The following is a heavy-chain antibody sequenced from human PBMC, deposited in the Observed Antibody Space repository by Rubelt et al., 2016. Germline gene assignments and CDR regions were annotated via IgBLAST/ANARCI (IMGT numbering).Heavy chain of an antibody. D-gene: IGHD4-17*01. CDR2: IIPILGIA. V-gene: IGHV1-69*09. Sequence: QVQLVQSGAEVKKPGSSVKVSCKASGGTFSRYAIIWVRQAPGQGLDWMGEIIPILGIANYAQKVQGRVTITADKSTSTAYMELRSLRSEDTAVYYCARVMPTTNYYYGMDVWGQGTTVTVSS. CDR1: GGTFSRYA. J-gene: IGHJ6*02. CDR3: ARVMPTTNYYYGMDV.